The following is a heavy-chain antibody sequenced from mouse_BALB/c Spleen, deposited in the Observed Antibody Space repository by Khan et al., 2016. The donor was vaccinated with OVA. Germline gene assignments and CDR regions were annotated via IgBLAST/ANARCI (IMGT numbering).Heavy chain of an antibody. V-gene: IGHV1S136*01. CDR2: INPHNDGT. D-gene: IGHD4-1*01. J-gene: IGHJ3*01. Sequence: EVQLQESGPELVKPGASVKMSCKASGYTFTNYVTHWVKQKPGQGLEWIGYINPHNDGTRFHEKFKGKATLTSDKSSSTAYMELSSLTSEASAVYDCAGDASNGDFGSAYWGQGTLVTVSA. CDR1: GYTFTNYV. CDR3: AGDASNGDFGSAY.